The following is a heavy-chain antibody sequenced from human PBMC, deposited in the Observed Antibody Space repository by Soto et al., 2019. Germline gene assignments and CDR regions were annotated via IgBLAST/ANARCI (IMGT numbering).Heavy chain of an antibody. D-gene: IGHD6-19*01. CDR3: AKDWGQWLVIDAFDL. CDR2: ISYDGSNK. Sequence: GGSLRLSCAASGFTFSSYGMHWVRQAPGKGLEWVAVISYDGSNKYYADSVKGRFTISRDNSKNTLYLQMNSLRAEDTAVYYCAKDWGQWLVIDAFDLWGQGTMVTVSS. CDR1: GFTFSSYG. J-gene: IGHJ3*01. V-gene: IGHV3-30*18.